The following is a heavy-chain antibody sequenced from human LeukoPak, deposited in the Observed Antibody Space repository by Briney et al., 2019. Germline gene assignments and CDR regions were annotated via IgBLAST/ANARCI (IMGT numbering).Heavy chain of an antibody. CDR1: GFTFSSYW. D-gene: IGHD3-10*01. CDR2: IYSNGSK. Sequence: QAGGSLRLSCAAAGFTFSSYWMHWVRQAPGKGLEWVSVIYSNGSKYYADFVKGRFTISRDISKNALYLQMNSLRAEDTAVYYCAREYRGSRRSDAFDIWGQGTMVTVSS. CDR3: AREYRGSRRSDAFDI. V-gene: IGHV3-53*01. J-gene: IGHJ3*02.